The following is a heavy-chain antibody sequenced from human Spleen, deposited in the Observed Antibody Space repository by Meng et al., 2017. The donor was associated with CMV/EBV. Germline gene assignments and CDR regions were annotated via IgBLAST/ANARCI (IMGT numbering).Heavy chain of an antibody. CDR3: ATDGIAVAGMGY. Sequence: GESLKISCAASGFTFSSYAMSWVRQAPGKGLEWVSVIYSGGSSTYYADSVKGRFTISRDNSKNTLYLQMNSLRAEDTAVYYCATDGIAVAGMGYWGQGTLVNVSS. CDR1: GFTFSSYA. J-gene: IGHJ4*02. D-gene: IGHD6-19*01. V-gene: IGHV3-23*03. CDR2: IYSGGSST.